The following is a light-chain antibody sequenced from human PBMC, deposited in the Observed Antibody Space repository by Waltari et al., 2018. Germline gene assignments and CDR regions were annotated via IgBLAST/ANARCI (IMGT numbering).Light chain of an antibody. J-gene: IGLJ2*01. CDR1: STNVANPA. CDR3: SAWDSSLSAWV. CDR2: RNN. Sequence: QAGLTQPPTLSQGMRQTAPLPCSGHSTNVANPAAPLLQQHQGHPPKLLSYRNNNRPSGISERLSASRSGNKASLTITGLQPEDEADYYCSAWDSSLSAWVFGGGTKLTVL. V-gene: IGLV10-54*01.